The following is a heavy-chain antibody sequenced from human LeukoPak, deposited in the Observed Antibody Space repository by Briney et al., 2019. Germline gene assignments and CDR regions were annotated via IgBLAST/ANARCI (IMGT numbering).Heavy chain of an antibody. CDR1: GFEFSSYG. V-gene: IGHV3-64*01. CDR3: ARDLRSGAYYYFYMDV. J-gene: IGHJ6*03. D-gene: IGHD3-3*01. Sequence: PGGSLRLSCGASGFEFSSYGMHWVRQARGKGLEYVAAVSRNGGRTYYANSVKGRFTISRDNSRNTLYLQIGSLRPEDTALYYCARDLRSGAYYYFYMDVWGNGTTVVVSS. CDR2: VSRNGGRT.